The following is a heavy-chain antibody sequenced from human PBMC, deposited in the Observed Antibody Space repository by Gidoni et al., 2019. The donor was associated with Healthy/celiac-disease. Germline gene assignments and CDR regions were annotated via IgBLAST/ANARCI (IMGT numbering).Heavy chain of an antibody. V-gene: IGHV3-30*18. CDR1: GFTFRSYG. D-gene: IGHD2-2*01. Sequence: QVQLVESGGGVVQPGRSLRLSCAASGFTFRSYGMHWVRQAPGKGLEWVAVISYDGSNKYYADSVKGRFTISRDNSKNTLYLQMNSLRAEDTAVYYCAKDGFVVVPAATIYYFDYWGQGTLVTVSS. CDR2: ISYDGSNK. CDR3: AKDGFVVVPAATIYYFDY. J-gene: IGHJ4*02.